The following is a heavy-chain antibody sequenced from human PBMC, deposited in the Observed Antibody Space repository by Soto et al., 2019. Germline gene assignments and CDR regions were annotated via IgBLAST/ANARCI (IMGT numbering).Heavy chain of an antibody. CDR1: GGTISGYY. CDR3: ARDFATHCSGSTCYPYAY. J-gene: IGHJ4*02. D-gene: IGHD2-15*01. Sequence: SETLSLTCTVTGGTISGYYWTWIRQSAGGGLEWIGRIYSSGSTNYNPSLKSRVTISLDTSMNHFSLRLSPVTAADTAVYYCARDFATHCSGSTCYPYAYWGQGALVTVSS. CDR2: IYSSGST. V-gene: IGHV4-4*07.